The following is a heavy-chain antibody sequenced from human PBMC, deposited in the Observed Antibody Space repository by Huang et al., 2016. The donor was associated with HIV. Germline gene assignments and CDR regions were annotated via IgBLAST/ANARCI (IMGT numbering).Heavy chain of an antibody. J-gene: IGHJ6*02. CDR3: ATFTIFGVDKGV. Sequence: EVQVVESGGGLTQPGGSLRLSCVVSGLSVSGNYMTWVRQAPGKGLEWIALVDNGDDTFYADSVKGRFTIARDNSRNTVFLQMNSLRAEDTAVYYGATFTIFGVDKGVWGQGTTVTVSS. CDR2: VDNGDDT. D-gene: IGHD3-3*01. V-gene: IGHV3-53*01. CDR1: GLSVSGNY.